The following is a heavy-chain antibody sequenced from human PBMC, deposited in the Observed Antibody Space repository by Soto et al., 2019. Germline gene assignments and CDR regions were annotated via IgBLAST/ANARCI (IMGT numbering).Heavy chain of an antibody. Sequence: QVQLVQSGAEVKKPGSSVKVSCKASGGTFSTYSISWVRQDPGQGLAWMGGSTPIFGTSKYAQNFQGRVTITADESTGTVYLELSSLRSDDTAVYYCARGGRYPKSSSYYGMDVRGQGTTVTVSS. V-gene: IGHV1-69*01. CDR1: GGTFSTYS. CDR3: ARGGRYPKSSSYYGMDV. CDR2: STPIFGTS. D-gene: IGHD1-20*01. J-gene: IGHJ6*02.